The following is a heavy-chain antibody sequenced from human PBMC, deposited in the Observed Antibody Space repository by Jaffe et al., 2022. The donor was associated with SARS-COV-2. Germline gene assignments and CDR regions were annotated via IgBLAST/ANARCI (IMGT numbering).Heavy chain of an antibody. CDR1: GYTFTSYA. V-gene: IGHV7-4-1*02. CDR3: ARDLWTLSPSLRPLYSWGAFDI. D-gene: IGHD1-20*01. Sequence: QVQLVQSGSELKKPGASVKVSCKASGYTFTSYAMNWVRQAPGQGLEWMGWINTNTGNPTYAQGFTGRFVFSLDTSVSTAYLQISSLKAEDTAVYYCARDLWTLSPSLRPLYSWGAFDIWGQGTMVTVSS. J-gene: IGHJ3*02. CDR2: INTNTGNP.